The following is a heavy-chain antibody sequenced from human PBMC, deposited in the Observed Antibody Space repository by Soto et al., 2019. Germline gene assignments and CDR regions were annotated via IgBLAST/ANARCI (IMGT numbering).Heavy chain of an antibody. Sequence: GGSLRLSCAASGFTFSSYAMSWVRQAPGKGLEWVSAISGSGGSTYYADSVKGRFTISRDNSKNTLYLQMNSLRAEDTAVYYCAKDFIVVVVAATKDNDAFDIWGQGTMVTVSS. J-gene: IGHJ3*02. V-gene: IGHV3-23*01. CDR2: ISGSGGST. CDR3: AKDFIVVVVAATKDNDAFDI. CDR1: GFTFSSYA. D-gene: IGHD2-15*01.